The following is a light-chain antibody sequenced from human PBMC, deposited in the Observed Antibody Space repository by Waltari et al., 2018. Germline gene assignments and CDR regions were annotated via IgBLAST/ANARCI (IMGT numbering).Light chain of an antibody. Sequence: IVLTQSPDTLSLSPGQRATLSCRASQTINNNFLVCYQQKPGQAPRLIIHGASSRATAFPDRFSGSGSGTDFTLTISSLKPEDSAVYYCQQYDGSVLTFGGGTKVEI. CDR2: GAS. J-gene: IGKJ4*01. CDR1: QTINNNF. V-gene: IGKV3-20*01. CDR3: QQYDGSVLT.